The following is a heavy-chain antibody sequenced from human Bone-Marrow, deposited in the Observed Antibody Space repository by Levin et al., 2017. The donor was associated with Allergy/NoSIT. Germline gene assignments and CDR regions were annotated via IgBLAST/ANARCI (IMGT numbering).Heavy chain of an antibody. CDR3: AKISGSWSGYFDY. CDR2: ISGSGGST. J-gene: IGHJ4*02. CDR1: GFTFSSYA. V-gene: IGHV3-23*01. Sequence: QSGGSLRLSCAASGFTFSSYAMSWVRQAPGKGLEWVSAISGSGGSTYYADSVKGRFTISRDNSKNTLYLQMNSLRAEDTAVYYCAKISGSWSGYFDYWGQGTLVTVSS. D-gene: IGHD6-13*01.